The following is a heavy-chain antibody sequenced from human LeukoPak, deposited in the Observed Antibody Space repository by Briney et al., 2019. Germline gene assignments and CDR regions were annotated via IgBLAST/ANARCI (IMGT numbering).Heavy chain of an antibody. CDR1: GGSISSSSYY. CDR3: ARRLGIAARARWFDP. V-gene: IGHV4-39*07. CDR2: INHSGST. D-gene: IGHD6-6*01. J-gene: IGHJ5*02. Sequence: SETLSLTCTVSGGSISSSSYYWGWIRQPPGKGLEWIGEINHSGSTNYNPSLKSRVTISVDTSKNQFSLKLSSVTAADTAVYYCARRLGIAARARWFDPWGQGTLVTVSS.